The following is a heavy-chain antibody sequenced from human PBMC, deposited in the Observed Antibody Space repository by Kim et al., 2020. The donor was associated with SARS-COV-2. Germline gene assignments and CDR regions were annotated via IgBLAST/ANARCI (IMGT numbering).Heavy chain of an antibody. D-gene: IGHD3-9*01. CDR3: AKGGVLRYFDWLLSPLDYYYYMGV. CDR2: ISGSGGST. CDR1: GFTFSSYA. V-gene: IGHV3-23*01. Sequence: GGSLRLSCAASGFTFSSYAMSWVRQAPGKGLEWVSAISGSGGSTYYADSVKGRFTISRDNSKNTLYLQMNSLRAEDTAVYYCAKGGVLRYFDWLLSPLDYYYYMGVWGKGTTVTVSS. J-gene: IGHJ6*03.